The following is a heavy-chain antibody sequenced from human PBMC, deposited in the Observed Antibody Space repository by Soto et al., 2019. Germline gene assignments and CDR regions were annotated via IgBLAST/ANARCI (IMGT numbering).Heavy chain of an antibody. J-gene: IGHJ5*02. D-gene: IGHD2-2*01. Sequence: SETLSLTCAVYGGSFSGYYWSWIRQPPGKGLEWIGEINHSGSTNYNPSLKSRVTISVDTSKNQFSLKLSSVTDADTAVYYCARGLRYCSSTSCPPSFRFDPWGQGTLVTVSS. CDR1: GGSFSGYY. CDR2: INHSGST. V-gene: IGHV4-34*01. CDR3: ARGLRYCSSTSCPPSFRFDP.